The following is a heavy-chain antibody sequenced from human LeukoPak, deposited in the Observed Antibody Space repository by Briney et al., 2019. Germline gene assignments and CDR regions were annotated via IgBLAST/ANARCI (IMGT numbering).Heavy chain of an antibody. J-gene: IGHJ3*02. CDR1: GFTFSSYA. V-gene: IGHV3-30-3*01. CDR3: ARGRLRRAFDI. CDR2: ISYDGSNK. Sequence: SGRSLRLSCAASGFTFSSYAMHWVRQAPGKGLEWVAVISYDGSNKYYADSVKGRFTISRDNSKNTLYLQMNSLRAEDTAVYYCARGRLRRAFDIWGQGTMVTVSS. D-gene: IGHD3-16*01.